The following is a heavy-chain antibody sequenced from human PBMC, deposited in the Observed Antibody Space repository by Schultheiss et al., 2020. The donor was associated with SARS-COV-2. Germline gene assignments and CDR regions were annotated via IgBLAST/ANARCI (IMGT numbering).Heavy chain of an antibody. CDR3: ARDFGIAAAGTDYYYGMDV. J-gene: IGHJ6*02. CDR1: GGSISSGGYY. D-gene: IGHD6-13*01. CDR2: IYYSGST. Sequence: SQTLSLTCTVSGGSISSGGYYWSWIRQHPGKGLEWIGYIYYSGSTYYNPSLKSRVTISVDTSKNQFSLKLSSETAADTAVYYCARDFGIAAAGTDYYYGMDVWGQGTTVTVSS. V-gene: IGHV4-31*03.